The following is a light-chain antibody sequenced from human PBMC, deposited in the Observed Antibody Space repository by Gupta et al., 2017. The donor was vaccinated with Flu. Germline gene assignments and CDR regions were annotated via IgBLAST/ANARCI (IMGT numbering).Light chain of an antibody. CDR3: QQNYNWPPHT. Sequence: VITQSSATLSVSPGERATLSCRASQSVSNNLAWYEQKPGQAPRRLIYGAATRATDITAGFSGSGAWREVTLTISSRLAEDYAVYYCQQNYNWPPHTFGHGTKVDIK. V-gene: IGKV3-15*01. J-gene: IGKJ3*01. CDR2: GAA. CDR1: QSVSNN.